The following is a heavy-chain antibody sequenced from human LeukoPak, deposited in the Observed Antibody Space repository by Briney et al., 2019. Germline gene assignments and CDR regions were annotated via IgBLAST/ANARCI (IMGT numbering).Heavy chain of an antibody. Sequence: PGGSLRLSCAASGSAFSRSAMSWVRQAPGKGLEWVSTISGSGGNTYYADSVKGRFTISRDNSKNTLYLQMNSLRAEDTAVYYCARGGSYLSAFDIWGQGTMVTVSS. J-gene: IGHJ3*02. V-gene: IGHV3-23*01. D-gene: IGHD1-26*01. CDR3: ARGGSYLSAFDI. CDR2: ISGSGGNT. CDR1: GSAFSRSA.